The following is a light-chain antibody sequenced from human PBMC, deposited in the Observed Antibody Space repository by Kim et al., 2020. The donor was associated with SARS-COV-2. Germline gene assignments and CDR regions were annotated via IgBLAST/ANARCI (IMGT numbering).Light chain of an antibody. V-gene: IGLV4-69*01. CDR1: SGHSSYA. CDR2: VNSDGSH. Sequence: ASVKVTCTLRSGHSSYAIAWHQQQPEKGPRYLMKVNSDGSHSKGDGIPDRFSASSSGAERYLTISSLQSEDEADYYCQTWDTGIRVFGGGTQLTVL. CDR3: QTWDTGIRV. J-gene: IGLJ3*02.